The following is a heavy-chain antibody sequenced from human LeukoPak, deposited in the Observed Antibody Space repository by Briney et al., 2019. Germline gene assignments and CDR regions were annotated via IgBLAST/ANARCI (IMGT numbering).Heavy chain of an antibody. CDR2: IYYSGST. Sequence: SETLSPTCTVSGGSISSSGYYWGWIRQPPGKGLEWIASIYYSGSTYYNPSLKSRVTISVDTSKNQLSLKLSSLTAADTAVYYCARHEYSGSYYGLSWFDPWGQGTPVTVSS. V-gene: IGHV4-39*01. CDR1: GGSISSSGYY. J-gene: IGHJ5*02. CDR3: ARHEYSGSYYGLSWFDP. D-gene: IGHD1-26*01.